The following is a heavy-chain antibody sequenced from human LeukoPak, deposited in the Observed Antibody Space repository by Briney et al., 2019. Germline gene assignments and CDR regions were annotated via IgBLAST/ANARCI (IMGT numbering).Heavy chain of an antibody. CDR2: INHSGST. CDR3: ARGASPAY. J-gene: IGHJ4*02. V-gene: IGHV4-34*01. CDR1: GGSLSGYY. Sequence: PSETLSLTCAVYGGSLSGYYWSWIRQPPGKGLEWIGEINHSGSTNYNPSLKSRVTISVDTSKNQFSLKLSSVTAADTAVYYCARGASPAYRGQGTLVTVSS.